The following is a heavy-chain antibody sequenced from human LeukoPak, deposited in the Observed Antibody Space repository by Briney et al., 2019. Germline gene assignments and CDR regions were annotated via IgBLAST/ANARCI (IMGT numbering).Heavy chain of an antibody. D-gene: IGHD2-15*01. J-gene: IGHJ6*03. CDR3: ARDRSCTGGSCYMDV. CDR1: GFTFSTYA. CDR2: ISGSGDNT. V-gene: IGHV3-23*01. Sequence: GGSLRLSCAASGFTFSTYAMSWVRQAPGKGLEWVSGISGSGDNTNYADSVKGRFTISRDNSKNTLSLQMSSLRVEDTAVYYCARDRSCTGGSCYMDVWGRGTTVTISS.